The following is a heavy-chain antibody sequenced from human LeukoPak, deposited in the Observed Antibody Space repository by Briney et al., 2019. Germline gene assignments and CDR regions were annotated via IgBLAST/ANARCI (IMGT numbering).Heavy chain of an antibody. CDR3: AKDLSPGTYDY. J-gene: IGHJ4*02. Sequence: GGSLRLSCAASGFTFSSYTFNWVRQAPGKGLEWVSAISGSGGSTYYADSVKGRFTISRDNSKNTLYLQMNSLRAEDTAVYYCAKDLSPGTYDYWGQGTLVTVSS. D-gene: IGHD1-1*01. V-gene: IGHV3-23*01. CDR2: ISGSGGST. CDR1: GFTFSSYT.